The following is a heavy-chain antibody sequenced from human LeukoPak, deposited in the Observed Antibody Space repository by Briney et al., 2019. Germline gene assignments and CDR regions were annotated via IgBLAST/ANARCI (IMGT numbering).Heavy chain of an antibody. CDR1: GGSFSGYF. CDR2: INHSGRT. CDR3: ARRRSYDYVGGSYRHFDY. D-gene: IGHD3-16*02. J-gene: IGHJ4*02. V-gene: IGHV4-34*01. Sequence: SETLSLTCAVYGGSFSGYFWSWIRQPPGKGLEWIGEINHSGRTNYNSSLKSRVTLSVDMSKKQCSLKLSSVPAADTAVYYCARRRSYDYVGGSYRHFDYWGQGTLVTVSS.